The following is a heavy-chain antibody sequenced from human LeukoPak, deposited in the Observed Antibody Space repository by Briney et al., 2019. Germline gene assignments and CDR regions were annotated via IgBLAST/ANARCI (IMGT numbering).Heavy chain of an antibody. D-gene: IGHD2-15*01. Sequence: PSETLSLTCTVSGGSISSSSYYWGWIRQPPGKGLEWIGSIYYSGSTYYNPSLKSRVTLSVDTSKNQFSLKLSSVTAADTAVYYCARHPSGVVVPNWFDPWGQGTLVTVSS. CDR2: IYYSGST. CDR3: ARHPSGVVVPNWFDP. V-gene: IGHV4-39*01. CDR1: GGSISSSSYY. J-gene: IGHJ5*02.